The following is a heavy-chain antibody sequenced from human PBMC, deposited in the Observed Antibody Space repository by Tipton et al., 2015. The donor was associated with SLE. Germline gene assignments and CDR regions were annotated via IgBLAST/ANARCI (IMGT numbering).Heavy chain of an antibody. J-gene: IGHJ3*02. Sequence: TLSLTCAVYGGSFSGYYWSWIRQPPGKGLEWSGEINHSGSTHYNPSLKSRVTISVDTSNNQFSLKLSSVTAADTAVYYCAGRYCSSTSCQRIFDIWGQGTMVTVSS. CDR3: AGRYCSSTSCQRIFDI. V-gene: IGHV4-34*01. CDR1: GGSFSGYY. D-gene: IGHD2-2*01. CDR2: INHSGST.